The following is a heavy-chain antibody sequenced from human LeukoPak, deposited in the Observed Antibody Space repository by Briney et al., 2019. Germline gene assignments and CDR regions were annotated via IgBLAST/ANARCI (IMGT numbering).Heavy chain of an antibody. CDR1: GFTFISYS. CDR2: ISSSSSYI. J-gene: IGHJ4*02. V-gene: IGHV3-21*01. CDR3: ARDRLPGHTVY. Sequence: GGSLRLSCSASGFTFISYSLNWVRQAPGKGLEWVSSISSSSSYIYYAASVKGQFTISRDNAKNSLYLQMNSLRAEDTAVYYCARDRLPGHTVYWGQGTLVTVSS. D-gene: IGHD2-2*02.